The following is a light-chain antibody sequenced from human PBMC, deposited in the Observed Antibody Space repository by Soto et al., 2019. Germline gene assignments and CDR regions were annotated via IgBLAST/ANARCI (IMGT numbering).Light chain of an antibody. Sequence: EIVLTQSPATLSLSPGARATLSCRASQSVSGYLAWYQQKPGQAPRLLIYGASNRAPGVPARFSGSGSGTDFTLTISSLEPEDFAVYYCQQRSNWPLTFGGGTKVEI. CDR2: GAS. V-gene: IGKV3-11*01. CDR3: QQRSNWPLT. J-gene: IGKJ4*01. CDR1: QSVSGY.